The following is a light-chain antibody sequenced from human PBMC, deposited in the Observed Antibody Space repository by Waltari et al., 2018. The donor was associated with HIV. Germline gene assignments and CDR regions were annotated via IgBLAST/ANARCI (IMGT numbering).Light chain of an antibody. CDR2: GAS. CDR1: QSIRSN. J-gene: IGKJ1*01. V-gene: IGKV3-15*01. CDR3: QQYNDGWT. Sequence: EMVMTQSPATLSVSPGEGVTLYCRASQSIRSNLAWYQQKPGQAPRLLIYGASTRATGIPARFSGSGSGTEFTLTISSLQSEDFAVYFCQQYNDGWTFGQGTKVEIK.